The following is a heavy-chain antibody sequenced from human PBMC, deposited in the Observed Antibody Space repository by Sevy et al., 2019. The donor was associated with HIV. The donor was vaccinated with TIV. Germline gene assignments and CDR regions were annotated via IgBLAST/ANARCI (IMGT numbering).Heavy chain of an antibody. V-gene: IGHV3-21*01. Sequence: GGSLRLSCAASGFTFSSSTMNWVRQAPGKGLEWVSSISSGSSYIYYADSVKGRFTIARDNAKNLLYLQMNSLRAEDSAVYHCARDRGVGTSAYGMDVWGQWTTVTVSS. CDR1: GFTFSSST. J-gene: IGHJ6*02. CDR3: ARDRGVGTSAYGMDV. CDR2: ISSGSSYI. D-gene: IGHD3-10*01.